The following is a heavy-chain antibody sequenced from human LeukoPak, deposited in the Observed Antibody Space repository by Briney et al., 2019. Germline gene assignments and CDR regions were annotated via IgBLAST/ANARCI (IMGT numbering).Heavy chain of an antibody. D-gene: IGHD1-26*01. V-gene: IGHV4-39*01. CDR3: ARREGRSYRCDY. CDR2: IYYSGIT. J-gene: IGHJ4*02. Sequence: SETLSLTCTVSGGSISSSSYYWGWIRQPPGKGLEWIGTIYYSGITYYNPSLKSRVTISVDTSKNQFSLKLSSVTAADTAVYYCARREGRSYRCDYGGQGTLVTVSS. CDR1: GGSISSSSYY.